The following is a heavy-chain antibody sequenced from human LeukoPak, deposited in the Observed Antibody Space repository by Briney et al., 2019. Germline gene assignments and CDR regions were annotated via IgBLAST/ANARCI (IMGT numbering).Heavy chain of an antibody. CDR2: ISSSSSTI. D-gene: IGHD6-13*01. J-gene: IGHJ4*02. Sequence: PGGSLRLSCAASGFTFSSYSMKWVRQAPGKGLEWVSYISSSSSTIYYADSVKGLFTISRDNAKNSLYLQMNSLRAEDTAVYYCARVVVAAAGWGDLDYWGQGTLVTVSS. V-gene: IGHV3-48*01. CDR1: GFTFSSYS. CDR3: ARVVVAAAGWGDLDY.